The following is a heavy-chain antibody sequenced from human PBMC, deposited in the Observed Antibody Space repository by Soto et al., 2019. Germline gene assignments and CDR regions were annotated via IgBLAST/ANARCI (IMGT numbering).Heavy chain of an antibody. J-gene: IGHJ5*02. V-gene: IGHV4-59*01. CDR3: ARYGSGSSVWFDP. CDR2: IYYSGST. Sequence: SETLSLTCTVSGGSISSYYWSWIRQPPGKGLEWIGYIYYSGSTNYNPSLKSRVTISVDTSKNQFSLKLSSVTAADTAVYYCARYGSGSSVWFDPWGQGTLVTAPQ. CDR1: GGSISSYY. D-gene: IGHD3-10*01.